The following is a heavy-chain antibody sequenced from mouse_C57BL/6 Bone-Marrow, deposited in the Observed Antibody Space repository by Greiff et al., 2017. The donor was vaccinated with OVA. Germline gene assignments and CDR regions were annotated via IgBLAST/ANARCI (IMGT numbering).Heavy chain of an antibody. CDR2: ILPGSGGT. Sequence: VKLVESGAELMKPGASVKLSCKATGYTFTGYWIEWVKQRPGHGLEWIGEILPGSGGTNYNEKFKGKATFTADTSSNTAYMQLSSLTTEDSAIYYCARSGRRFAYWGQGTLVTVSA. CDR1: GYTFTGYW. V-gene: IGHV1-9*01. CDR3: ARSGRRFAY. J-gene: IGHJ3*01. D-gene: IGHD3-1*01.